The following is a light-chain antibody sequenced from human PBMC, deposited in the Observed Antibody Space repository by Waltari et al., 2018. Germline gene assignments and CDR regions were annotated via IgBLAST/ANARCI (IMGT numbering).Light chain of an antibody. J-gene: IGLJ3*02. V-gene: IGLV2-14*03. CDR1: SRDVGGYNY. CDR3: SSYTSSITLV. CDR2: DVR. Sequence: QSALTQPASVSGSPGQSITISCTGTSRDVGGYNYVSWYQQHPGKAPKLIIYDVRKRLSGVSKRFSGSKSGNTASLTISGLQAEDEADYYCSSYTSSITLVFGEGTKLTVL.